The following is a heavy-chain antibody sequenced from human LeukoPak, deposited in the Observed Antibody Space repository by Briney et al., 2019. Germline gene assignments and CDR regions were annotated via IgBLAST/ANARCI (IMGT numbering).Heavy chain of an antibody. J-gene: IGHJ4*02. D-gene: IGHD5-12*01. CDR3: ARKGYSGYDYGGYFDY. Sequence: ASVKVSCKASGYTFTSYGISWVRQAPGQGLEWMGWISAYNGNTNYAQKLQGRVTMTTDTSTSTAYMELRRLRSDDTAVYYCARKGYSGYDYGGYFDYWGQGTLVTVSS. CDR1: GYTFTSYG. V-gene: IGHV1-18*01. CDR2: ISAYNGNT.